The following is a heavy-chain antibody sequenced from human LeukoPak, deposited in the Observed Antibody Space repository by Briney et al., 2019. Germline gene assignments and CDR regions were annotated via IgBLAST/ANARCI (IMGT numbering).Heavy chain of an antibody. D-gene: IGHD5-18*01. CDR1: GGSISSSSAY. CDR3: ARRGYNYGEFDP. J-gene: IGHJ5*02. Sequence: SETLSLTCTVSGGSISSSSAYWGWIRQPPGEGLEWIGSIYYSGGTYYNPSLMSRVTMSLDTSKNQFSLMLRSVTAADTAVYYCARRGYNYGEFDPWGQGTLVTVSS. V-gene: IGHV4-39*01. CDR2: IYYSGGT.